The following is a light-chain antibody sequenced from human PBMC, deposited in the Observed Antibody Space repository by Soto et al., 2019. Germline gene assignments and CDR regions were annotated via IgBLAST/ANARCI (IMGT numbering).Light chain of an antibody. V-gene: IGLV2-14*01. CDR2: DVS. CDR1: SSDVGGYNY. Sequence: QSALTQPASVSGSPGQSITISCTGTSSDVGGYNYVSWYQQHPGKAPKLMIYDVSNRPSGVSNRFSGSKSGNTAPLTISGLQAEYGADYYCSSYTSSSSLYVVFGGGTKLTVL. J-gene: IGLJ2*01. CDR3: SSYTSSSSLYVV.